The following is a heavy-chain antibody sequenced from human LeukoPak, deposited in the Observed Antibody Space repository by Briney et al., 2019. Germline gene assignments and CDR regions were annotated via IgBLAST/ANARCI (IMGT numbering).Heavy chain of an antibody. CDR3: ARLVNYGTKNWYFDL. D-gene: IGHD4-17*01. CDR2: TYYTGTS. J-gene: IGHJ2*01. Sequence: SETLSLTCTVSGGSISSSSYYWDWIRQPPGKGLEWIANTYYTGTSYYNPSLKSRVTISVDTSKNQFSLKLSSVTATDTAVYYCARLVNYGTKNWYFDLWGRGTLVTVSS. V-gene: IGHV4-39*01. CDR1: GGSISSSSYY.